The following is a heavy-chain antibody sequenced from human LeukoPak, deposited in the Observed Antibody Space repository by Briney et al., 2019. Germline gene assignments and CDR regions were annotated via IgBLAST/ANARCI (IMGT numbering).Heavy chain of an antibody. CDR1: GGSISSHY. Sequence: SETLSLTCSVSGGSISSHYWTWIRQPAGKGLEWIGRIYIDGSTNYNPSLWSRVTMSIDTSKNQFSLKLRYVTAADTPVYYCAREGFITISGFFDYWGQGTLVTVSP. V-gene: IGHV4-4*07. CDR2: IYIDGST. CDR3: AREGFITISGFFDY. D-gene: IGHD3-3*01. J-gene: IGHJ4*02.